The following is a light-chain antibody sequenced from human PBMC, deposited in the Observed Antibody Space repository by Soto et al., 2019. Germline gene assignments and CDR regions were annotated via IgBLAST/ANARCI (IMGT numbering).Light chain of an antibody. CDR1: QSISSSY. CDR3: HYCGGSPT. Sequence: EIVLTQSPGTLSLSRGERASLSCRASQSISSSYLAWYQQRPGQAPRLLIYDASNRATGIPDRFSGSGSGPDFTLTISRLEPEDFAVYYCHYCGGSPTLGGGTKVDIK. CDR2: DAS. V-gene: IGKV3-20*01. J-gene: IGKJ4*01.